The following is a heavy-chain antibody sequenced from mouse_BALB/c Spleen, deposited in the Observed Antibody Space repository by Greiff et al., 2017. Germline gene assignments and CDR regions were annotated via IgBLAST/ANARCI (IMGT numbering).Heavy chain of an antibody. CDR1: GFSLTSYG. D-gene: IGHD2-14*01. J-gene: IGHJ3*01. V-gene: IGHV2-2*02. CDR2: IWSGGST. Sequence: QVQLKESGPGLVQPSQSLSITCTVSGFSLTSYGVHWVRQSPGKGLEWLGVIWSGGSTDYNAAFISRLSISKDNSKSQVFFKMNSLQANDTAIYYCARRWAIGTGGFAYWGQGTLVTVSA. CDR3: ARRWAIGTGGFAY.